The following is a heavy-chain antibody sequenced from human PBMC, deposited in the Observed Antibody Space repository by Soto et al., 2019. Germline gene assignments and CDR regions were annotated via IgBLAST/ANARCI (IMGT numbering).Heavy chain of an antibody. V-gene: IGHV3-11*06. J-gene: IGHJ4*02. CDR1: GFTFSDYY. CDR2: ISSSSSYT. D-gene: IGHD6-6*01. Sequence: QVQLVESGGGLVKPGGSLRLSCAASGFTFSDYYMSWIRQAPGKGLEWVSYISSSSSYTNYADSVKGRFTISRDNAKNSLYLQMNSLRAEDTDVYYCARASGGYSSLLPIDYWGQGTLVTVSS. CDR3: ARASGGYSSLLPIDY.